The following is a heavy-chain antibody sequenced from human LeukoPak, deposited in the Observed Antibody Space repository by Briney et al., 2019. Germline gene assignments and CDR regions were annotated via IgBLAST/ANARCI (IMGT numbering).Heavy chain of an antibody. CDR1: GFTFSSYS. CDR3: AKSSTPASCRNLAD. J-gene: IGHJ4*02. V-gene: IGHV3-23*01. Sequence: PGGSLSLSCAASGFTFSSYSMNWLRQAPGKGLEWVSIISRDGDDIYYAESVKGRFTISRDNSRTTLYLQMNSLRAEETAVYYCAKSSTPASCRNLADWGQGTLAIVSS. D-gene: IGHD1-14*01. CDR2: ISRDGDDI.